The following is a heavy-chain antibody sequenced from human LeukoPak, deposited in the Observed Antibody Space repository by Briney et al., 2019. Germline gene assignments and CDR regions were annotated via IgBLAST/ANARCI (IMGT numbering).Heavy chain of an antibody. V-gene: IGHV6-1*01. CDR1: GDSVSSDSGA. D-gene: IGHD1-26*01. Sequence: SQTLSLTCAISGDSVSSDSGAWNWIRQSPSRGLEWLARTYFRSKWYYDYALAVKGRMTINPDTSKNQFSLQLNSVTPEDTAVYFCARDPVGGSTIFDSWGQGALVTVSS. J-gene: IGHJ4*02. CDR3: ARDPVGGSTIFDS. CDR2: TYFRSKWYY.